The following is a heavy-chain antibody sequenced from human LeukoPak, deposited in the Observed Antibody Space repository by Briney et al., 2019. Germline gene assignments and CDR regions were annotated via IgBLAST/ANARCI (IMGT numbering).Heavy chain of an antibody. J-gene: IGHJ4*02. V-gene: IGHV3-48*01. Sequence: GSLRLSCEASEFTFSSYSMNWVRQAPGKGLEWVSYISSSSSNIYYAESVKGRFTISRDNAKNSLYLQMSSLRVEDTAVYYCARSRGNSGSYPLDYWGQGTLVTVSS. D-gene: IGHD1-26*01. CDR3: ARSRGNSGSYPLDY. CDR1: EFTFSSYS. CDR2: ISSSSSNI.